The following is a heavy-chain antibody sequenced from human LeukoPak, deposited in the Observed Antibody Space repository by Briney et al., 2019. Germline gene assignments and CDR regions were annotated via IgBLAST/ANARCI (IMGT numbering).Heavy chain of an antibody. Sequence: PGGSLRLSCAASGFTFSSYWMNWVRQAPGKGLEWVSSISSSSSYIYYADSVKGRFTISRDNAKNSLYLQMNSLRAEDTAVYYCARSEWCSSTSCYDAFDIWGQGTMVTVSS. CDR2: ISSSSSYI. V-gene: IGHV3-21*01. J-gene: IGHJ3*02. CDR3: ARSEWCSSTSCYDAFDI. CDR1: GFTFSSYW. D-gene: IGHD2-2*01.